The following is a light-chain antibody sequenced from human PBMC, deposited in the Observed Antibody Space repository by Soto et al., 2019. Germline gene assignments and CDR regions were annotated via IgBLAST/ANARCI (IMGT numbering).Light chain of an antibody. J-gene: IGLJ2*01. CDR1: NIGSKS. V-gene: IGLV3-21*04. CDR3: KVWDSREV. CDR2: YDS. Sequence: SSELTQPPSVSVAPGETARIPCGANNIGSKSVHGYQQKPGQAPVLIIYYDSDRPSGIPERFSASNSGNTATLTISRVEAGDEADYLCKVWDSREVFGGGTKLTVL.